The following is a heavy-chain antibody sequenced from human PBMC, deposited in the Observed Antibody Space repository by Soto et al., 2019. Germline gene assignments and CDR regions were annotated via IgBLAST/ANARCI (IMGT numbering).Heavy chain of an antibody. CDR2: IYYSGST. Sequence: SETLSLTCTVSGGSISSYYWSWIRQPPGKGLEWIGYIYYSGSTNYNPSLKSRVTISVDTYKNQFSLKLSSVTAADTAVYYCARGPSPWGSYDSNAFDIWGQGTMVTVSS. V-gene: IGHV4-59*01. CDR1: GGSISSYY. J-gene: IGHJ3*02. CDR3: ARGPSPWGSYDSNAFDI. D-gene: IGHD3-22*01.